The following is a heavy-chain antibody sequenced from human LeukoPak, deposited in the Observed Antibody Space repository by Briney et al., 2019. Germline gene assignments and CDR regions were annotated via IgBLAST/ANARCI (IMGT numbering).Heavy chain of an antibody. V-gene: IGHV1-24*01. J-gene: IGHJ3*02. Sequence: ASVKVSCKVSGYTLTELSMHWVRQAPGKGLEWMGGFDPEDGETIYAQKFQGRVTMTEDTSTDTAYMELSSLRSEDTAVYYCATDNVAYDSSGPPAFDIWGQGTMVTVSS. D-gene: IGHD3-22*01. CDR1: GYTLTELS. CDR2: FDPEDGET. CDR3: ATDNVAYDSSGPPAFDI.